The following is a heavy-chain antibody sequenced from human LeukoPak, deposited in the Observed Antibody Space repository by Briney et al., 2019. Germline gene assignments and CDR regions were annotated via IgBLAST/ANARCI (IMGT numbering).Heavy chain of an antibody. D-gene: IGHD1-26*01. CDR3: ARGLRRSLSY. CDR1: GGSISSYY. CDR2: INHSGST. Sequence: PSETPSLTCTVSGGSISSYYWSWIRQPPGKGLEWIGEINHSGSTNYNPSLKSRVTISVDTSKNQFSLKLSSVTAADTAVYYCARGLRRSLSYWGQGTLVTVSS. J-gene: IGHJ4*02. V-gene: IGHV4-34*01.